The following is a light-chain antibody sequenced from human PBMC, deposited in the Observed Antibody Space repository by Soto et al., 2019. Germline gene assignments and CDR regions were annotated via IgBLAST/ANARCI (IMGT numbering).Light chain of an antibody. CDR2: EVS. J-gene: IGLJ1*01. CDR1: SSDVGGYNY. V-gene: IGLV2-14*01. Sequence: QSVLTQPASVSGSPGQSITISCTGTSSDVGGYNYVSWYQQHPGKAPKLMIYEVSNRPSGVSNRFSGSKSGNTASLTISGLQADDEADYFCSSYTSSSTFSVFGTGTKLTVL. CDR3: SSYTSSSTFSV.